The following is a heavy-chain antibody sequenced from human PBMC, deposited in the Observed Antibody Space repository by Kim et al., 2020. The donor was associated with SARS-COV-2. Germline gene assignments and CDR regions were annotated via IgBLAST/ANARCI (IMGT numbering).Heavy chain of an antibody. V-gene: IGHV1-18*01. CDR1: GYIFTSYG. CDR3: ARDSTGSSSDFDH. D-gene: IGHD1-26*01. Sequence: ASVKVSCKASGYIFTSYGISWVRQAPGQGLEWMGWISGHNGDTNYAQKFQDRVLMTTDKSTATAYMELRSLRSDDAAVYYCARDSTGSSSDFDHWGQGTLVTVSS. CDR2: ISGHNGDT. J-gene: IGHJ4*02.